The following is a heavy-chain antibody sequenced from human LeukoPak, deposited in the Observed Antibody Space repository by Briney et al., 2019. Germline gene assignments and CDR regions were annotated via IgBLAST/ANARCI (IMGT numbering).Heavy chain of an antibody. Sequence: PSETLSLTCTVSGGSISSGGYYWSWIRQPPGKGLEWIGYIYHSGSTYYNPSLKSRVTISVDRSKNQFSLKLSSVTAADTAVYYCARFSTWIQLIYWGQGTLVTVSS. CDR2: IYHSGST. V-gene: IGHV4-30-2*01. J-gene: IGHJ4*02. D-gene: IGHD5-18*01. CDR3: ARFSTWIQLIY. CDR1: GGSISSGGYY.